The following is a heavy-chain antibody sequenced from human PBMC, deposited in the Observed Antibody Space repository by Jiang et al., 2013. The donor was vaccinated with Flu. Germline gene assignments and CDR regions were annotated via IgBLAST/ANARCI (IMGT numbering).Heavy chain of an antibody. D-gene: IGHD2-15*01. CDR1: GYTFTSYG. J-gene: IGHJ4*02. CDR3: ATSQPLGYCSGGSCYSEDY. V-gene: IGHV1-18*01. Sequence: GAEVKKPGASVKVSCKASGYTFTSYGISWVRQAPGQGLEWMGWISAYNGNTNYAQKLQGRVTMTTDTSTSTAYMELRSLRPDDTAVYYCATSQPLGYCSGGSCYSEDYWGQGTLVTVSS. CDR2: ISAYNGNT.